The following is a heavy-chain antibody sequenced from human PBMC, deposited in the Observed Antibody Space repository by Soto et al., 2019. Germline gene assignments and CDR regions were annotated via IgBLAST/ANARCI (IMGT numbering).Heavy chain of an antibody. D-gene: IGHD3-22*01. CDR1: GGSISSGGYS. J-gene: IGHJ5*02. CDR2: IYHSEST. V-gene: IGHV4-30-2*01. Sequence: SETLSLTCAVSGGSISSGGYSWSWIRQPPGKGLEWIGYIYHSESTYYNPSLKSRVTISVDRSKNQFSLKLSSVTAADTAVYYCARNGDSSDYRGWFDPWGQGTLVTVSS. CDR3: ARNGDSSDYRGWFDP.